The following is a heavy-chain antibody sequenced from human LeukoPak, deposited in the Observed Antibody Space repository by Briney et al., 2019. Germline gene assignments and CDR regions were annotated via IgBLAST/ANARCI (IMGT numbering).Heavy chain of an antibody. CDR3: ARRGSTDERYCSTTTCSTFRH. CDR2: INYSGTT. J-gene: IGHJ4*01. D-gene: IGHD2-2*01. V-gene: IGHV4-34*01. Sequence: SETLSLTCAVYGGSLSGYYWSYLRQPPGKGLEWIGEINYSGTTKYSASLKSRVTISIDTSKNQFSLKLKSVTAADTAMYYCARRGSTDERYCSTTTCSTFRHWGHGTLVTVSS. CDR1: GGSLSGYY.